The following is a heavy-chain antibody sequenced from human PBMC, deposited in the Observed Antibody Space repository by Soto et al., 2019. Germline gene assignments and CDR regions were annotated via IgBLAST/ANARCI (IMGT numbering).Heavy chain of an antibody. CDR2: ITPYNGNA. CDR3: ARARMYSGAYHDF. D-gene: IGHD1-26*01. J-gene: IGHJ4*02. Sequence: QIHLVQSGAEVKNPGASVKVSCKASGYSFTNFGINWVRQAPGQGLEWMGWITPYNGNANYAQKHQDRLTITTDPSTNTAYLELRSLRSDDTVVYFCARARMYSGAYHDFWGQGTLVTVSS. V-gene: IGHV1-18*04. CDR1: GYSFTNFG.